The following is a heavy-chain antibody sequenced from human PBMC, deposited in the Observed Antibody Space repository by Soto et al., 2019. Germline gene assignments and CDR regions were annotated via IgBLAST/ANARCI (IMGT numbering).Heavy chain of an antibody. CDR2: IYHSGSI. J-gene: IGHJ4*02. Sequence: QVQLQESGPGLVKPSGTLSLTCAVSGGSISSSNWWSWVRQPPGKGLEWIGEIYHSGSINYNPSLKSPVTISVDRPKNQFSLKLSSVTAADPAVYYCARGRRAVTGFDYWGQGTLVTVSS. V-gene: IGHV4-4*02. CDR1: GGSISSSNW. CDR3: ARGRRAVTGFDY. D-gene: IGHD2-21*02.